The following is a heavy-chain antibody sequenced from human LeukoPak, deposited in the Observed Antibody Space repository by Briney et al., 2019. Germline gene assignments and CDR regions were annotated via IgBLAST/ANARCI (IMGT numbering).Heavy chain of an antibody. CDR3: ARDHDCSGGSCYSRRNSYYYYYMDV. CDR2: ISSSGSTI. CDR1: GFTFSDYY. V-gene: IGHV3-11*04. J-gene: IGHJ6*03. D-gene: IGHD2-15*01. Sequence: GGSLRLSCAASGFTFSDYYMSWIRQAPGKGLEWVSYISSSGSTIYYADSVKGRFTISRDNAKNSLYLQMNSLRAEDTAVYYCARDHDCSGGSCYSRRNSYYYYYMDVWGKGTTVTISS.